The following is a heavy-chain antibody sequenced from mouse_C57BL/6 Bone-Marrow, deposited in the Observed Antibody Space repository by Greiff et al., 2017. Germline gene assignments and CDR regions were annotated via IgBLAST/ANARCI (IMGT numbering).Heavy chain of an antibody. CDR2: IYPRDGSP. D-gene: IGHD1-1*01. CDR3: ARFEIDGSSGDLYFGI. V-gene: IGHV1-85*01. Sequence: QVQLQQSGPELVKPGASVKLSCKASGYTFTSYDINWVKQRPGQGLEWIGWIYPRDGSPKYNEKFKGKATLAVDTSASTAYVELHSLTSADSVVYFCARFEIDGSSGDLYFGIWGAEATVTVSS. J-gene: IGHJ1*01. CDR1: GYTFTSYD.